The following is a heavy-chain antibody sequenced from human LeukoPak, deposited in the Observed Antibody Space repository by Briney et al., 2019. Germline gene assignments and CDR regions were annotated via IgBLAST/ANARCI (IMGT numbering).Heavy chain of an antibody. D-gene: IGHD4-17*01. V-gene: IGHV4-39*01. CDR2: IYYSGST. CDR3: ARRTVTVTNFDY. Sequence: SXTLSLTCTVSGGSISSSSYYWGWIRQPPGRGGEWIGSIYYSGSTYYNPSLKSRVTISVDTSKNQFSLKLSSVTAADTAVYYCARRTVTVTNFDYWGQGTLVTVSS. J-gene: IGHJ4*02. CDR1: GGSISSSSYY.